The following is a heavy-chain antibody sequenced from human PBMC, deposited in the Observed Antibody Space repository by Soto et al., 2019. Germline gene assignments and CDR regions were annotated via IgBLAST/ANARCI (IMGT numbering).Heavy chain of an antibody. V-gene: IGHV4-39*01. D-gene: IGHD3-10*01. Sequence: QLQLQESGPGLVKPSETLSLTCTVSGGSISSSSNFWGCIRQAPGKGLEWIGSIFYRGSTYYNPSLKSRATMSVDASKNQFSLNLRSVTAADTAVYYCARNVIGSATTSFDFWGQGTLVTVSS. CDR2: IFYRGST. CDR1: GGSISSSSNF. CDR3: ARNVIGSATTSFDF. J-gene: IGHJ4*02.